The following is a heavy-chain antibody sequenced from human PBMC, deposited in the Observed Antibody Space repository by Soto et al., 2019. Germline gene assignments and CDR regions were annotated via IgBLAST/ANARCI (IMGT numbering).Heavy chain of an antibody. J-gene: IGHJ4*02. CDR3: VKAWYNDVWGYYFDY. D-gene: IGHD3-10*02. CDR2: IKEDGSGK. Sequence: EVQLVESGGGLVQPGGSLRLSCAASGFTFSSYWMTWVRQAPGKGLEWVANIKEDGSGKYYVESVKGRFTISRDNTKNSLYLQLNSLRAEDTATYYCVKAWYNDVWGYYFDYWGQGTLVTVSS. CDR1: GFTFSSYW. V-gene: IGHV3-7*01.